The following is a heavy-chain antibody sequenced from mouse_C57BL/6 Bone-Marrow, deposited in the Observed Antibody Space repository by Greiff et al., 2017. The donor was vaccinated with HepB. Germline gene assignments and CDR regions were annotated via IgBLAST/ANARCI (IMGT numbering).Heavy chain of an antibody. CDR1: GYTFTSYG. CDR3: ARHEDCRSNYGFAY. D-gene: IGHD2-5*01. Sequence: VQLQQSGAELARPGASVKLYCKASGYTFTSYGISWVKQRTGQGLEWIGEIYPRSGNTYYNEKFKGKATLTADKSSSTAYMELRGLTSEDSAVYFCARHEDCRSNYGFAYWGQGTLVTVSA. CDR2: IYPRSGNT. J-gene: IGHJ3*01. V-gene: IGHV1-81*01.